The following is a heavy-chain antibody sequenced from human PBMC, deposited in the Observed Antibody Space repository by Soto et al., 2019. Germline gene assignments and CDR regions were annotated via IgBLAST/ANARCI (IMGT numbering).Heavy chain of an antibody. CDR2: VRSKIHNYAT. Sequence: GGSLRLSCAASGFTFSRSDLHWVRQAPGKGLEWVGRVRSKIHNYATSFADSVRGRFTISRNDSDNTVSLEMSGLKSEDTALYYCSRHEEGRRMVFYGMDVWGQGTTVTVSS. V-gene: IGHV3-73*01. J-gene: IGHJ6*02. CDR3: SRHEEGRRMVFYGMDV. CDR1: GFTFSRSD. D-gene: IGHD2-8*01.